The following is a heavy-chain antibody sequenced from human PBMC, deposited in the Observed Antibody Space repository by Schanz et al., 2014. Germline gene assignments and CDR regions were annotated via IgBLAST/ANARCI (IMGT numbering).Heavy chain of an antibody. CDR3: AKGMGYCSGGTCYDYYYYGLDV. CDR2: ISSSGSYI. J-gene: IGHJ6*02. CDR1: GFTFSDHY. Sequence: VQLVESGGGLVQPGGSLRLSCAASGFTFSDHYMDWVRQAPGKGLEWVSSISSSGSYIHYADSVKGRFTISRDNAKNTLYLQMNSLRAEDTAVFYCAKGMGYCSGGTCYDYYYYGLDVWGQGTTVTVSS. D-gene: IGHD2-15*01. V-gene: IGHV3-11*05.